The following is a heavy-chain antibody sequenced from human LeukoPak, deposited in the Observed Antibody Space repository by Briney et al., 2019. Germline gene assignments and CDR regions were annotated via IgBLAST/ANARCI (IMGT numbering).Heavy chain of an antibody. CDR2: IIPIFGTA. CDR1: GGTFSSYA. CDR3: ATGLAQQLVGDAFDI. D-gene: IGHD6-13*01. Sequence: ASVTVSCKASGGTFSSYAISWVRQAPGQGLEWMGGIIPIFGTANYAQKFQGRVTITADESTSTAYMELSSLRSEDTAVYYCATGLAQQLVGDAFDIWGQGTMVTVSS. J-gene: IGHJ3*02. V-gene: IGHV1-69*13.